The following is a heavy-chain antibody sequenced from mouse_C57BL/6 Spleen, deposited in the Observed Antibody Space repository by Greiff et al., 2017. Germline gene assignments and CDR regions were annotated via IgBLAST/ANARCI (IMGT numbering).Heavy chain of an antibody. Sequence: QVQLQQPGTELVKPGASVKLSCKASGYTFTSYWMHWVKQRPGQGLEWIGNINPSNGGTNYNEKFKSKATLTVDKSSSTAYMQLSSLTSEDSAVYYCARWGPEIYYDPYYFDYWGQGTTLTVSS. J-gene: IGHJ2*01. D-gene: IGHD2-4*01. CDR3: ARWGPEIYYDPYYFDY. CDR2: INPSNGGT. CDR1: GYTFTSYW. V-gene: IGHV1-53*01.